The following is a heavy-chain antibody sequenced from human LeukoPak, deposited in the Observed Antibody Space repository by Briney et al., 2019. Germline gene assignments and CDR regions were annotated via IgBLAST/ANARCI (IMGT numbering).Heavy chain of an antibody. D-gene: IGHD6-19*01. CDR3: ARDSGSGWYEAHFDP. J-gene: IGHJ5*02. CDR1: GFTFNTYG. Sequence: GGSLRLSCAASGFTFNTYGMHWVRQAPGKGLEWVAFIRYDGGIKYYGDSVKGRFTISRDNSKNTLFLQMNSLRPGDTAVYYCARDSGSGWYEAHFDPWGQGILVTVSS. CDR2: IRYDGGIK. V-gene: IGHV3-30*02.